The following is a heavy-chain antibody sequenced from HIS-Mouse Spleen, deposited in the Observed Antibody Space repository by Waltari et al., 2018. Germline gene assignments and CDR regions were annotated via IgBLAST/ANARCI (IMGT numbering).Heavy chain of an antibody. CDR2: ISSSSSYI. V-gene: IGHV3-21*01. Sequence: EVQLVESGGGLVKPGGSLRLSCAASGFTFSSYSMTWVRQAPGKGLEWVSSISSSSSYIYYADSVKGRFTISRDNAKNSLYLQMNSLRAEDTAVYYCARSYTVGATMDFDYWGQGTLVTVSS. CDR1: GFTFSSYS. D-gene: IGHD1-26*01. CDR3: ARSYTVGATMDFDY. J-gene: IGHJ4*02.